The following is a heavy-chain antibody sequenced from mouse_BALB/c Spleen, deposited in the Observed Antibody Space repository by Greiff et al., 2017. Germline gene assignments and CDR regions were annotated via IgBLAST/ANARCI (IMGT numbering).Heavy chain of an antibody. CDR1: GYTFTNYW. D-gene: IGHD3-2*01. Sequence: QVQLKESGAELVRPGTSVKISCKASGYTFTNYWLGWVKQRPGHGLEWIGDIYPGGGYTNYNEKFKGKATLTADTSSSTAYMQLSSLTSEDSAVYFCARGPDSSGYGFAYWGQGTLVTVSA. CDR3: ARGPDSSGYGFAY. J-gene: IGHJ3*01. CDR2: IYPGGGYT. V-gene: IGHV1-63*02.